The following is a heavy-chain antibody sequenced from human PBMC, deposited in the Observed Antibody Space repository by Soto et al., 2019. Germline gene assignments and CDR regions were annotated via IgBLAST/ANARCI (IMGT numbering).Heavy chain of an antibody. Sequence: GSLRLSCAASGFTFSSYSMNWVRQAPGKGLEWVSYISSSSSTIYYADSVKGRFTISRDNAKNSLYLQMNSLRDEDTAVYYCARYRYYDSSGASGYGMDVWGQGTTVTVSS. J-gene: IGHJ6*02. CDR2: ISSSSSTI. CDR1: GFTFSSYS. D-gene: IGHD3-22*01. CDR3: ARYRYYDSSGASGYGMDV. V-gene: IGHV3-48*02.